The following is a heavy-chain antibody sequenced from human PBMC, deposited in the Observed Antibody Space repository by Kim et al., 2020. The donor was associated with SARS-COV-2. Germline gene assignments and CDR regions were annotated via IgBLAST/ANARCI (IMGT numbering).Heavy chain of an antibody. CDR3: VRDGSSLDF. CDR2: ISSNGGTT. Sequence: GGSLRLSCAASGFTFNRYEMHWVRQAPGTGLVWVSRISSNGGTTHYADSVKGRFTTSRDNAKNTLYLRMNSLRAEDTAVYYCVRDGSSLDFWDQGTLVTV. V-gene: IGHV3-74*01. D-gene: IGHD2-15*01. CDR1: GFTFNRYE. J-gene: IGHJ4*02.